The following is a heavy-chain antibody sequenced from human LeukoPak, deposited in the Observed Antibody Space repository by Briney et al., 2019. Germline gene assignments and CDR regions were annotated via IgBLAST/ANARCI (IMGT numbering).Heavy chain of an antibody. V-gene: IGHV3-30*02. D-gene: IGHD1-26*01. Sequence: GGSLRLSCAASGFTFSTYGMHWVRQAPGKGLEWVAFIRYDGSNKYYADSEKGRFAISRDNSKNTLYLQMNSLRAEDTAVYYCARDIGAPTDYWGQGTLVTVSS. CDR1: GFTFSTYG. J-gene: IGHJ4*02. CDR3: ARDIGAPTDY. CDR2: IRYDGSNK.